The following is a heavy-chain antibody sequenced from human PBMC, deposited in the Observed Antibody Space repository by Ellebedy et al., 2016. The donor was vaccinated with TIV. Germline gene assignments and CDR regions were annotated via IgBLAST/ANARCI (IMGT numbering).Heavy chain of an antibody. J-gene: IGHJ5*02. Sequence: ASVKVSCKASGYTFSSYGISWVRQAPGQGLEWMGWISAYNGDTNYAQKFQGRVTMTTDTFASTAYLELRSLRSGDTAVYYCARGFYEKFDPWGQGTLVTVSS. CDR1: GYTFSSYG. CDR3: ARGFYEKFDP. V-gene: IGHV1-18*04. CDR2: ISAYNGDT. D-gene: IGHD2/OR15-2a*01.